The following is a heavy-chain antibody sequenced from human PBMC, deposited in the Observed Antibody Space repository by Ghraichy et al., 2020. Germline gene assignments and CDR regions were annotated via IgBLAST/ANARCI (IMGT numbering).Heavy chain of an antibody. V-gene: IGHV4-34*01. D-gene: IGHD2-21*02. CDR3: ARVRLHIVVVTAIPFGMDV. CDR2: INHSGST. J-gene: IGHJ6*02. Sequence: SETLSLTCAVYGGSFSGYYWSWIRQPPGKGLEWIGEINHSGSTNYNPSLKSRVTISVDTSKNQFSLKLSSVTAADTAVYYCARVRLHIVVVTAIPFGMDVWGQGTTVTVSS. CDR1: GGSFSGYY.